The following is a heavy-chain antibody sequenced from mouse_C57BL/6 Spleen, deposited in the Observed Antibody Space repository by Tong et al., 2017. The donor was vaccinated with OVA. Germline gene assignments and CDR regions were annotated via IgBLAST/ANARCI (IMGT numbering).Heavy chain of an antibody. CDR2: IDPSDSYT. J-gene: IGHJ3*01. Sequence: VQLQESGAELVMPGASVKLSCKASGYTFTSYWMHWVKQRPGQGLEWIGEIDPSDSYTNYNQKFKGKATLTVDTSSSTAYMQLSSLTSEDSAVYYCARTAQAIWFAYWGQGTLVTVSA. V-gene: IGHV1-69*01. CDR3: ARTAQAIWFAY. CDR1: GYTFTSYW. D-gene: IGHD3-2*02.